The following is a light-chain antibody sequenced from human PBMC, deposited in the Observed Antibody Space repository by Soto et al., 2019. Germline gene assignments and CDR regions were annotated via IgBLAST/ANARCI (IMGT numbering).Light chain of an antibody. V-gene: IGKV3-20*01. CDR1: QSIGSSY. J-gene: IGKJ1*01. CDR2: DAS. CDR3: QRYGG. Sequence: EIVMTQSPGTLSLSPGERATLSCRASQSIGSSYLVWYQQKPGQAPRLLIYDASNRATGIPARFSGSGSGTDFTLTISRLEPEDFAVYYCQRYGGFGQGTKVDI.